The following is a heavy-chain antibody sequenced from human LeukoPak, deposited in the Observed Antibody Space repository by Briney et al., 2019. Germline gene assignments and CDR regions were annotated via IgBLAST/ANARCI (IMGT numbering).Heavy chain of an antibody. Sequence: GASVKVSCKASGYTLTSYDTNWVPHSTGQRLESMGWMNPNSGKTGYAQKFQGRVTMTRNTSISTAYMELSSLRSEDTAVYYCARVTMVRGAIHYYYYGMDVWGQGTTVTVSS. D-gene: IGHD3-10*01. CDR2: MNPNSGKT. V-gene: IGHV1-8*01. CDR1: GYTLTSYD. CDR3: ARVTMVRGAIHYYYYGMDV. J-gene: IGHJ6*02.